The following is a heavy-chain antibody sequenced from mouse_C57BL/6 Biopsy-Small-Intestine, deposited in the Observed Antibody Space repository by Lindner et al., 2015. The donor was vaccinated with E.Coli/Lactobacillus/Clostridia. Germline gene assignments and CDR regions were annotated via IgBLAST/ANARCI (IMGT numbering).Heavy chain of an antibody. Sequence: VQLQESGAELARPGASVRLSCKASGYTFTSYGISWVKQRTGQGLEWIGEIYPRSGNTYYNEKFKGKATLTADKSSSTAYMGLRSLTSEDSAVYFCARLYYGSSQHYFDYWGQGTTLTVSS. CDR2: IYPRSGNT. V-gene: IGHV1-81*01. CDR1: GYTFTSYG. J-gene: IGHJ2*01. CDR3: ARLYYGSSQHYFDY. D-gene: IGHD1-1*01.